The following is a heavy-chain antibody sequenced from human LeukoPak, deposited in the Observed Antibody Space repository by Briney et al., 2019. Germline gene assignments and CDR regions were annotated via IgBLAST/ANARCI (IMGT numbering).Heavy chain of an antibody. CDR1: GFTFGKYW. CDR3: ARDQYDTWSRRGNFDS. V-gene: IGHV3-7*03. J-gene: IGHJ4*02. Sequence: GGSLRLSCVASGFTFGKYWMSWVRQAPGKGLEWVANIKLDGSEKNYVNSVKGRFTISRDNTKNSLYLQMNSLRVEDTAVFYCARDQYDTWSRRGNFDSWGQGTLVIVSS. D-gene: IGHD3-3*01. CDR2: IKLDGSEK.